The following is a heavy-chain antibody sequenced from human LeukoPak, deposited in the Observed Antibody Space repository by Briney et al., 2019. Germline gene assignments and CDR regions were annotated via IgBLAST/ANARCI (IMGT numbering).Heavy chain of an antibody. D-gene: IGHD3-10*01. V-gene: IGHV4-39*07. Sequence: SETLSLTCTVSGGSISTSNYYWGWIRQPPGKGLEWIGEINHSGSTNYNPSLKSRVTISVDTSKNQFSLKLSSVTAADTAVYYCARPRITMVRGVKFGVDVWGKGTTVTISS. CDR1: GGSISTSNYY. CDR2: INHSGST. CDR3: ARPRITMVRGVKFGVDV. J-gene: IGHJ6*04.